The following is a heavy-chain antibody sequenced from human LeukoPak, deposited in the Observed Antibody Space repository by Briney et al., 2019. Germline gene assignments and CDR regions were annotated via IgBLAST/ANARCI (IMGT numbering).Heavy chain of an antibody. J-gene: IGHJ5*02. V-gene: IGHV4-59*01. D-gene: IGHD3-10*01. CDR1: GGPISSYY. Sequence: SETLSLTCTVSGGPISSYYWSWIRQPPGKGLEWIGYIYYSGSTNYNPSLKSRVTISVDTSKNQFSLKLSSVTAADTAVYYCARGPPGKHITMVRGVTGWFDPWGQGTLVTVSS. CDR2: IYYSGST. CDR3: ARGPPGKHITMVRGVTGWFDP.